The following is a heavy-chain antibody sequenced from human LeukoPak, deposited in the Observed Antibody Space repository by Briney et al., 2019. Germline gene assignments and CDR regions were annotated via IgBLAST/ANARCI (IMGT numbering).Heavy chain of an antibody. Sequence: QPGGSLRLSCAASGFTFSSYAMHWVRQAPGKGLEWVAVISYDGSNKYYADSVKGRFTISRDNSENTLFLQMNSLRVEDSALYYCARGDDGRSLDYWGQGTRVTVSS. CDR3: ARGDDGRSLDY. CDR1: GFTFSSYA. CDR2: ISYDGSNK. D-gene: IGHD1-1*01. V-gene: IGHV3-30*04. J-gene: IGHJ4*02.